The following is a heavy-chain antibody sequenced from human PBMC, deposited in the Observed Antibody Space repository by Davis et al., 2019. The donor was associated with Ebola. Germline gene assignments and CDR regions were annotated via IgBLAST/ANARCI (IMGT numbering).Heavy chain of an antibody. CDR3: ANGVDSSGWYGYFHH. D-gene: IGHD6-19*01. J-gene: IGHJ1*01. V-gene: IGHV3-7*03. CDR2: INQDGSDK. Sequence: PGGSLRLSCAASGFSFSTFWMSWVRQAPGKGLEWVANINQDGSDKYYVDSVKGRFTISRDDAKNSLYLQMNSLRVEDTAIYYCANGVDSSGWYGYFHHWGQGTLVTVSS. CDR1: GFSFSTFW.